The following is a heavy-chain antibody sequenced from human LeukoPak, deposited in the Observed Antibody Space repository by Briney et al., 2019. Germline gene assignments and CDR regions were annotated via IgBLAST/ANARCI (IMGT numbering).Heavy chain of an antibody. CDR2: IKQDGSDK. J-gene: IGHJ4*02. D-gene: IGHD2-2*01. V-gene: IGHV3-7*01. CDR1: GFAFSTYW. Sequence: GGSLRLSCAASGFAFSTYWMSWVRQAPGKGLEWVAIIKQDGSDKFYVDSVKGRFTISRDNAKNSMYLQMNSLRAEDTAVYYCARVLPVASRDYWGQGTLVTVSS. CDR3: ARVLPVASRDY.